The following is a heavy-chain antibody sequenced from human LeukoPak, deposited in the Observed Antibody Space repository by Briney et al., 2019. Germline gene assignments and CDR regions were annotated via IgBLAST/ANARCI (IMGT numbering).Heavy chain of an antibody. V-gene: IGHV3-7*03. CDR3: VRSLSTLSKKDGDY. CDR2: IKQDGSKK. Sequence: GGSLRLSCAASEFTFSSYWMTWVRQAPGKGLEWVANIKQDGSKKNYVDSVKGRFTISRDNAKNSLYLQMNSLRAEDTAVYYCVRSLSTLSKKDGDYWGQGTLVTVSS. J-gene: IGHJ4*02. CDR1: EFTFSSYW. D-gene: IGHD1-1*01.